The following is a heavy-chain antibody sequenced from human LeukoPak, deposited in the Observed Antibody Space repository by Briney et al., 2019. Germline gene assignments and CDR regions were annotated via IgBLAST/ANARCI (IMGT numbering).Heavy chain of an antibody. D-gene: IGHD2-2*03. V-gene: IGHV4-38-2*01. CDR3: ARRWIFWYFDL. Sequence: SETLSLTCAVSGYSTSSGYYWGWIRQPPGKGLEWIGSIYHSGSTYYNPSLKSRVTISVDTSKNQFSLKLSSVTAADTAVYYCARRWIFWYFDLWGRGTLVTVSS. CDR1: GYSTSSGYY. CDR2: IYHSGST. J-gene: IGHJ2*01.